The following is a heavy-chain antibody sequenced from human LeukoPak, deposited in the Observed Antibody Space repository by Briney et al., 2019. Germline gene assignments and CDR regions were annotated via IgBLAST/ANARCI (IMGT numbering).Heavy chain of an antibody. CDR2: ISSSSSYI. V-gene: IGHV3-21*01. CDR1: GFTFSSNS. J-gene: IGHJ3*02. D-gene: IGHD3-10*01. CDR3: ARDRTYGSGYPDAFDI. Sequence: GGSLRLSCAASGFTFSSNSMNWVRQAPGKGLEWVSSISSSSSYIYYADSVKGRFTISRDNAKNSLYLQMNSLRAEDTAVYYCARDRTYGSGYPDAFDIWGQGTMVTVSS.